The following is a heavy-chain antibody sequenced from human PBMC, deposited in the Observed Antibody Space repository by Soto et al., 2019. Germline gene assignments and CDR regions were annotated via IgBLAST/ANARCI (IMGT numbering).Heavy chain of an antibody. D-gene: IGHD5-12*01. J-gene: IGHJ4*02. CDR1: GATFSSYA. V-gene: IGHV1-69*14. CDR3: VRVVAIPGYPDN. CDR2: IVPTVDKS. Sequence: QVQLVHSGAEVRQPASSVKVSCKTSGATFSSYAITWVRQAPGQGLEWMGGIVPTVDKSTYAQKFQGRVTITADKFTNTVYMELSSLRSDGTAVYYCVRVVAIPGYPDNWGQGTLVTVSS.